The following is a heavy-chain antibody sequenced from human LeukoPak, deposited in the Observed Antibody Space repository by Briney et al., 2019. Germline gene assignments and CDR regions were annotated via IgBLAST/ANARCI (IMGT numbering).Heavy chain of an antibody. CDR1: GLTFSTYW. CDR3: AASARTYIGSSLDY. Sequence: GGSLRLSCAASGLTFSTYWMHWVRQDPGKGLVWVSRISSDASITSYADPVKGRFTISRDNAKNTLYLQMNSLRAEDTALYYCAASARTYIGSSLDYWGQGTLVTVSS. D-gene: IGHD2-15*01. J-gene: IGHJ4*02. CDR2: ISSDASIT. V-gene: IGHV3-74*01.